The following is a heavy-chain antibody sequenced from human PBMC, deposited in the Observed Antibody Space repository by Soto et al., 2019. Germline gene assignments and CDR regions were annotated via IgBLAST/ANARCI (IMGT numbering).Heavy chain of an antibody. Sequence: PSETLSLTCTVSGGSISSYYWSWIRQPPGKGLEWIGYIYYSGSTNYNPSLKSRVTISVDTSKNQFSLKLSSVTAADTAVYYCARVGCSGGSCYSEYYYYYMGVWGKGTTVTVSS. CDR3: ARVGCSGGSCYSEYYYYYMGV. CDR2: IYYSGST. D-gene: IGHD2-15*01. J-gene: IGHJ6*03. V-gene: IGHV4-59*01. CDR1: GGSISSYY.